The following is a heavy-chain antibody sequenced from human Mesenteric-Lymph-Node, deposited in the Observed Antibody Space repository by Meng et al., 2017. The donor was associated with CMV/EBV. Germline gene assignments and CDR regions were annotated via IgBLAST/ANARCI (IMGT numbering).Heavy chain of an antibody. V-gene: IGHV4-4*02. D-gene: IGHD6-13*01. J-gene: IGHJ1*01. CDR3: ARGGSWSEYFQL. CDR1: GGSITSGNW. CDR2: IYLGGST. Sequence: CAVSGGSITSGNWWSWVRQPPGKGLECIGEIYLGGSTNYHPSLKSRVTISMDKSKNQFSLSLTSVTAADTAVYYCARGGSWSEYFQLWGQGTLVTVSS.